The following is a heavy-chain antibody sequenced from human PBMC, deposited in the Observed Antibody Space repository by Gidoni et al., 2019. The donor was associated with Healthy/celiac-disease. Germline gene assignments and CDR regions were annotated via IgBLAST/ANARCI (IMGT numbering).Heavy chain of an antibody. J-gene: IGHJ3*02. CDR2: IIPILGIA. CDR1: GGTFSSYA. D-gene: IGHD1-26*01. Sequence: QVQLVQSGAEVKKPGSSVKVSCKASGGTFSSYAISWVRQAPGQGLEWMGRIIPILGIANYAQKFQGRVTITADKSTSTAYMELSSLRSEDTAVYYCARDLGGATPENDAFDIWGQGTMVTVSS. V-gene: IGHV1-69*09. CDR3: ARDLGGATPENDAFDI.